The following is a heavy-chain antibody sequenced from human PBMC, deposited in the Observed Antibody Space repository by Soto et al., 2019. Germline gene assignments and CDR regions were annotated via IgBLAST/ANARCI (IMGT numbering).Heavy chain of an antibody. CDR2: ISGSGGST. J-gene: IGHJ4*02. D-gene: IGHD6-13*01. CDR3: AKGSGSQSSTDYFDY. CDR1: GFTFSSFA. Sequence: GGSLRLSCAASGFTFSSFAMGWVRQAPGKGLEWVSAISGSGGSTYYADSVKGRFTISRDNSKNTLYLQMNSLRAEDTAVYYCAKGSGSQSSTDYFDYWGQGTQVTVS. V-gene: IGHV3-23*01.